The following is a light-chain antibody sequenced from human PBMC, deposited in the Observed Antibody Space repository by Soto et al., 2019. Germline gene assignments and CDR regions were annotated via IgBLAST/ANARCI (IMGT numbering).Light chain of an antibody. CDR3: CPYGGSGTGV. J-gene: IGLJ2*01. CDR1: SSDVGSYNL. Sequence: QSALTQPASVSGSPGQSITISCTVTSSDVGSYNLVSWYQQHPGKVPKLMMYEVSKRPSGLSNRFSGSKSGNTASLTISGLQAEDEADYYCCPYGGSGTGVFGGGTKLTVL. CDR2: EVS. V-gene: IGLV2-23*02.